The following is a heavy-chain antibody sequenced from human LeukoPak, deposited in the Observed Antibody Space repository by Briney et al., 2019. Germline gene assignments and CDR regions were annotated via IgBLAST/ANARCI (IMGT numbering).Heavy chain of an antibody. D-gene: IGHD5-12*01. Sequence: SETLSLTCTVSGGSISSSSYYWGWIRQPPGKGLEWIGSIYYSGSTYYNPSLKSRVTISVDTSKNQFSLKLSSVTAADTAVYYCARISLSGYDFDYWGQGTLVTVSS. J-gene: IGHJ4*02. CDR3: ARISLSGYDFDY. CDR1: GGSISSSSYY. CDR2: IYYSGST. V-gene: IGHV4-39*07.